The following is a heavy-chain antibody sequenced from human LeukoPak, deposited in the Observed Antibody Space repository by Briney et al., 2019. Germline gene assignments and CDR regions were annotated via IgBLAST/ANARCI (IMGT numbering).Heavy chain of an antibody. CDR2: INAGNGNT. D-gene: IGHD3-22*01. J-gene: IGHJ4*02. CDR3: ARGGMYYYDSSGYYFDY. CDR1: GYTFTSYA. Sequence: RASVKVSCKASGYTFTSYAMHWVRQAPGQRLEWMGWINAGNGNTKYSQKFQGRVTITRDTSTSTAYMELRSLRSDDTAVYYCARGGMYYYDSSGYYFDYWGQGTLVTVSS. V-gene: IGHV1-3*01.